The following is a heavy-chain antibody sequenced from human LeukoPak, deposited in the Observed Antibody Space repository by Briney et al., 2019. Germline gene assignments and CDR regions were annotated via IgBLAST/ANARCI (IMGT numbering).Heavy chain of an antibody. CDR3: ARVAGNCGGDCYRLLY. V-gene: IGHV1-8*01. CDR2: MDPNSGNT. Sequence: ASVKVSCKASGYTFTTYDINWVRQATGQGLEWLGWMDPNSGNTGYAQKFQGRVTVTRNISITTAYMELTNLRSEDTAVYYCARVAGNCGGDCYRLLYWGQGTLVTVSS. J-gene: IGHJ4*02. D-gene: IGHD2-21*01. CDR1: GYTFTTYD.